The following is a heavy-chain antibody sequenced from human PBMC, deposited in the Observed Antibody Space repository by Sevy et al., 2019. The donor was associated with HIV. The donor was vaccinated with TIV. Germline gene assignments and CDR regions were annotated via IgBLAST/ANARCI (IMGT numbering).Heavy chain of an antibody. CDR2: FDPEDGET. Sequence: ASVKVSCKVSGYTLSDLSMYSVRQAPGKGLEWMGGFDPEDGETIYAQKFQGRVTMTEDTSTDTAYMELSSLRSEDTAVYYCATLDYFYDTSGYSSGDYWGQRTLVTVSS. J-gene: IGHJ4*02. D-gene: IGHD3-22*01. V-gene: IGHV1-24*01. CDR3: ATLDYFYDTSGYSSGDY. CDR1: GYTLSDLS.